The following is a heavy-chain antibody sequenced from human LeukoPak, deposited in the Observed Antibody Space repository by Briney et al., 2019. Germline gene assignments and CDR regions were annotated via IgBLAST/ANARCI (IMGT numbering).Heavy chain of an antibody. CDR1: GYTFTGYY. Sequence: ASVKVSCKASGYTFTGYYMHWVRQAPGQGLEWMGWINPNSGGTNYAQKFQGRVTMTRDTSISTAYMELSRLRSDDTAVYYCARDLGVVVVTAIPRPFDIWGQGTMVTVSS. CDR3: ARDLGVVVVTAIPRPFDI. V-gene: IGHV1-2*02. D-gene: IGHD2-21*02. J-gene: IGHJ3*02. CDR2: INPNSGGT.